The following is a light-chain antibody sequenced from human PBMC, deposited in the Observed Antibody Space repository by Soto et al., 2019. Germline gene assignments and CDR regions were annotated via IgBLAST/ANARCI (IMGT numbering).Light chain of an antibody. V-gene: IGLV2-14*01. Sequence: QSALTQPASVSGSPGQSITISCTGTSSDVGGYNYVSWYQQHPGKAPKLMIYDVSNRRSGVSNRFSGSKSGNTASLTISGLQAEDEADYYCSSYTSSSTLVVFRGGTKLTVL. CDR1: SSDVGGYNY. CDR3: SSYTSSSTLVV. CDR2: DVS. J-gene: IGLJ2*01.